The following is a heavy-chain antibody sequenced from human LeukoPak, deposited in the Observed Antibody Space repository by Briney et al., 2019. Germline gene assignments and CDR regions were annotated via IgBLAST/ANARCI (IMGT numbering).Heavy chain of an antibody. J-gene: IGHJ5*02. D-gene: IGHD2-15*01. V-gene: IGHV3-30*04. CDR2: ILYDGSNI. CDR3: ARSGGPGTYHQLRYNWFDP. CDR1: GFSFSSYA. Sequence: GRSLRLSCVASGFSFSSYAMHWVRQAPGKGLEWVAAILYDGSNIYYADSVKGRFTISRDNSKNTLYLQMNSLRAEDTAVYYCARSGGPGTYHQLRYNWFDPWGQGTLVTVSS.